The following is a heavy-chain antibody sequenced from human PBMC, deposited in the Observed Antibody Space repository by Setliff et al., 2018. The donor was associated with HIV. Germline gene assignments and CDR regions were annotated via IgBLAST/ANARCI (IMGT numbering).Heavy chain of an antibody. CDR1: SGSISSSNW. CDR2: IYHSGST. CDR3: ARAADYHDSSGYWAPPRYFDY. J-gene: IGHJ4*02. Sequence: PSETLSLTCAVSSGSISSSNWWSWVRQPPGKELEWIGEIYHSGSTNYNPSLKSRVTISLDRFKNQFSLKLSSVSAADTAVYYCARAADYHDSSGYWAPPRYFDYWSQGTLVTVSS. D-gene: IGHD3-22*01. V-gene: IGHV4-4*02.